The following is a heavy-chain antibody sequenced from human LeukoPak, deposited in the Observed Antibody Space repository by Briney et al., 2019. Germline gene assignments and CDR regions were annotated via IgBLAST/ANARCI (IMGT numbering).Heavy chain of an antibody. D-gene: IGHD3-3*01. CDR3: ARRGYDFWSGYRDGAWYFDY. CDR1: GGSISSSSYY. CDR2: IYYSGST. V-gene: IGHV4-39*01. Sequence: SETLSLTCTVSGGSISSSSYYWGWIRQPPGKGLEWIGSIYYSGSTYYNPSLKSRVTISVDTSKNQFSLKLSSVTAADTAVYYCARRGYDFWSGYRDGAWYFDYRGQGTLVTVSS. J-gene: IGHJ4*02.